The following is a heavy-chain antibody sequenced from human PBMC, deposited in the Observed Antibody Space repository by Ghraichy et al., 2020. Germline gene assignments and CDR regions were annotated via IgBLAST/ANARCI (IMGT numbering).Heavy chain of an antibody. J-gene: IGHJ4*02. Sequence: ESLNISCAASGFTFSDHYIDWVRQAPGKGLEWVGEISHDGGTTYNASLKRRVTISRDTSKNQLSLRLISVTAADTAVYYCARLSVTVTTMEFDYWGQGTLVTVSS. CDR2: ISHDGGT. CDR1: GFTFSDHY. V-gene: IGHV4-34*01. D-gene: IGHD4-17*01. CDR3: ARLSVTVTTMEFDY.